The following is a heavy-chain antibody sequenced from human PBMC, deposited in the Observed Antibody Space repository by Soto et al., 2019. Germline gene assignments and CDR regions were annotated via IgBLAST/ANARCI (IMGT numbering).Heavy chain of an antibody. J-gene: IGHJ4*02. CDR3: ARDWADFWSGYLVN. V-gene: IGHV3-30-3*01. CDR1: GFTFSSYA. Sequence: QVQLVESGGGVVQPGRSLRLSCAASGFTFSSYAMHWVRQAPVKGLEWVAVISYDGSNKYYADSVKGRFTISRDNSKNTLYLQMNSLRAEDTAVYYCARDWADFWSGYLVNWGQGTLVTVSS. CDR2: ISYDGSNK. D-gene: IGHD3-3*01.